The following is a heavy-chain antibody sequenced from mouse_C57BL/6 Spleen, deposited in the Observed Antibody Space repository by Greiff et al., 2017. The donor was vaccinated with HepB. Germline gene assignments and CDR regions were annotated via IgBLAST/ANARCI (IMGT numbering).Heavy chain of an antibody. CDR1: GYAFSSSW. V-gene: IGHV1-82*01. CDR3: VRTAQATFAMDY. CDR2: IYPGDGDT. D-gene: IGHD3-2*02. Sequence: QVQLQQSGPELVKPGASVKISCKASGYAFSSSWMNWVKQRPGKGLEWIGRIYPGDGDTNYNGKFKGKATLTADKSSSTAYMQLSSLTSEDSAVYFCVRTAQATFAMDYWGQGTSVTVSS. J-gene: IGHJ4*01.